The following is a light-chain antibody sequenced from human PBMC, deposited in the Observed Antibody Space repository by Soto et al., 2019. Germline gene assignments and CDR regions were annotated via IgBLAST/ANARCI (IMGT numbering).Light chain of an antibody. CDR3: EQYGSSPWT. V-gene: IGKV3-20*01. Sequence: EMVLTQSPGTLSLSPGERATLSFRASPSVSSSYVASYKQTPGQAPRLLIYGASSSATGIPDRFIGSGSGTDFTLTISRLETEEFAVEDCEQYGSSPWTFGHGTKVYSK. CDR2: GAS. J-gene: IGKJ1*01. CDR1: PSVSSSY.